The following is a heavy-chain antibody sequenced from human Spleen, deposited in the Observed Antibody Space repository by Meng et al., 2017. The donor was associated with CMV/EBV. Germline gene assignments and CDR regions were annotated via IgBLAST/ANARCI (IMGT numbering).Heavy chain of an antibody. V-gene: IGHV1-69*02. Sequence: SVKASCKASGGIFSSYTTSWGRLAPGQGLEWMGRIIPLLGIATYAQKFQGRVTITADKSTSTAYMELRSLRSEDTAVYFCAASSPWGSGSTYWYFDLWGRGTLVTVSS. CDR3: AASSPWGSGSTYWYFDL. CDR1: GGIFSSYT. CDR2: IIPLLGIA. J-gene: IGHJ2*01. D-gene: IGHD3-16*01.